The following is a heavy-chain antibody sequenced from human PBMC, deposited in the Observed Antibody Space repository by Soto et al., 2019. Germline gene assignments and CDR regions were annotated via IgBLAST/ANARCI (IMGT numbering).Heavy chain of an antibody. Sequence: PGGSLRLSCAASGFTFSNYGMHWVRQAPGKGLEWVAVIWYDGNNKYYADSVKGRFTISRDNSNNTLYVQMTSLRAEDTAVYYCARGLHSRFDYWGPGTLVTVSS. V-gene: IGHV3-33*01. D-gene: IGHD2-21*01. CDR3: ARGLHSRFDY. CDR2: IWYDGNNK. CDR1: GFTFSNYG. J-gene: IGHJ4*02.